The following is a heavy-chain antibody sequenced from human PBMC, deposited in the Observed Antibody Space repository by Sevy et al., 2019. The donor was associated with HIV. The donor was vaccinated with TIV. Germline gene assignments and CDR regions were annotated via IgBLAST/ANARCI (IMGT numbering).Heavy chain of an antibody. CDR2: FIPMFDTA. CDR1: GGTFSNYA. Sequence: ASVKVSCKASGGTFSNYAISWVRQAPGQGLEWMGGFIPMFDTANSAQKFQGRVTLTADGSTSTAYMELSILRSEDTAVYYCASSYYESSGYPPLYYYGMDVWGQGTTVTVSS. CDR3: ASSYYESSGYPPLYYYGMDV. V-gene: IGHV1-69*13. D-gene: IGHD3-22*01. J-gene: IGHJ6*02.